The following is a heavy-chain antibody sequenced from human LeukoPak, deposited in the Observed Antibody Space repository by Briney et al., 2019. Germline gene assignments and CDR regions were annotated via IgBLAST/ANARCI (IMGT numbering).Heavy chain of an antibody. CDR3: ARSYYYYDSCGVD. D-gene: IGHD3-22*01. Sequence: PSETLSLTCAVSGYSINSGYYWEWIRQPPGKGLEWIGNIYQSGTTYYNPSLKSRVTISVDTSRNQFSLNLTSVTAADTAVYFCARSYYYYDSCGVDWGQGTLVTVSS. V-gene: IGHV4-38-2*01. CDR1: GYSINSGYY. J-gene: IGHJ4*02. CDR2: IYQSGTT.